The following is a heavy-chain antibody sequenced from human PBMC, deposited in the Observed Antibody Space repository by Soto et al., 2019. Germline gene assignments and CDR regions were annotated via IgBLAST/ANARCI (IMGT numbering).Heavy chain of an antibody. J-gene: IGHJ4*02. D-gene: IGHD4-17*01. Sequence: SETLSLTCAVSGGSISSGGYSWSWIRQPPRKGLEWIGYIYDSGSTYYNPSLKSRVTISVDRSKNQFSLKLSSVTAADTAVYYCARGALRWSTSWDFDYWGQGILVTSPQ. V-gene: IGHV4-30-2*01. CDR3: ARGALRWSTSWDFDY. CDR1: GGSISSGGYS. CDR2: IYDSGST.